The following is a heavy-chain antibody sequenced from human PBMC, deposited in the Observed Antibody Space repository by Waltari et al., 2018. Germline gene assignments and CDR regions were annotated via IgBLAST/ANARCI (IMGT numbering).Heavy chain of an antibody. Sequence: EVQLVQSGAEVKKPGESLKISCKGSGYSFTSYWIGGVGPMPGKGLEGMGIIYPGDSDTRYSPSFQGQVTISADKSISTAYLQWSSLKASDTAMYYCARWVVPAFAWFDPWGQGTLVTVSS. CDR1: GYSFTSYW. J-gene: IGHJ5*02. V-gene: IGHV5-51*03. CDR3: ARWVVPAFAWFDP. D-gene: IGHD2-2*01. CDR2: IYPGDSDT.